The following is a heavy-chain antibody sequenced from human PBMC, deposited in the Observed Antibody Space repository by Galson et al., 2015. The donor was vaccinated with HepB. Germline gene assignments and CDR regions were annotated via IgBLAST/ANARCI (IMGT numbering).Heavy chain of an antibody. CDR1: GYTFTGYY. D-gene: IGHD5-12*01. J-gene: IGHJ6*02. V-gene: IGHV1-2*02. CDR3: ARSMATILSYYYYDMDV. Sequence: SVKVSCKASGYTFTGYYMHWVRQAPGQGLEWMGWINPNSGGTNYAQKFQGRVTMTRDTTISTAYMELSRLRSDDTAVYYCARSMATILSYYYYDMDVWGQGTTVTVSS. CDR2: INPNSGGT.